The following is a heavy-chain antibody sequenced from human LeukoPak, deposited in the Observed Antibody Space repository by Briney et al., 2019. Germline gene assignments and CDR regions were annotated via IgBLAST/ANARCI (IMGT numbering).Heavy chain of an antibody. J-gene: IGHJ4*02. CDR1: GFTFSSYG. V-gene: IGHV3-33*01. CDR3: ARGGYYFDY. Sequence: PGRSLRLSCAASGFTFSSYGMHWVRQAPGKGLEWVAVIWYDGSNKYYADSVKGRFTISRDNSMNTLYLQMNSLRAEDTAVYYCARGGYYFDYWGQGTLVTVSS. D-gene: IGHD2-15*01. CDR2: IWYDGSNK.